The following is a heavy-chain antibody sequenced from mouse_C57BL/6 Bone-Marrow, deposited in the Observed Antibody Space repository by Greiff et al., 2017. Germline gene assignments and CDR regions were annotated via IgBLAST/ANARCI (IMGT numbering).Heavy chain of an antibody. CDR3: ARERNYWYFDY. CDR2: IHPNSGSS. Sequence: QVQLQQPGAELVKPGASVKLSCKASGYTFTSYWMHWVKQRPGQGLEWIGMIHPNSGSSNYNEKFKSKATLTVDKSSSTAYMQLSSLTSEDSAVYYCARERNYWYFDYWGQGTTLTVSS. V-gene: IGHV1-64*01. J-gene: IGHJ2*01. D-gene: IGHD1-1*02. CDR1: GYTFTSYW.